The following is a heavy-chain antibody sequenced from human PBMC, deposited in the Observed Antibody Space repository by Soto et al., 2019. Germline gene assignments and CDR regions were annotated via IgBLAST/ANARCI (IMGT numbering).Heavy chain of an antibody. D-gene: IGHD2-21*01. CDR2: ISGSGGST. J-gene: IGHJ4*02. CDR3: AKDLGFGPGSGDSIPN. V-gene: IGHV3-23*01. CDR1: GFTFSSYA. Sequence: EVQLLESGGGLVQPGGSLRLSCAASGFTFSSYAMSWVRQAPGKGLEWVSAISGSGGSTYYADSVKGRFTISRDNSKNTLYLQMNSLRAEETAVYYCAKDLGFGPGSGDSIPNWGQGTLVTVSS.